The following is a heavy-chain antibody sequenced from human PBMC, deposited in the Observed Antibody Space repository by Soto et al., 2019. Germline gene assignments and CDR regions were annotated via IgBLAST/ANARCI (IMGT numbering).Heavy chain of an antibody. V-gene: IGHV4-34*01. CDR1: GGSFSGYY. CDR3: ARGKSIAARPTYYYYGMDV. J-gene: IGHJ6*02. D-gene: IGHD6-6*01. CDR2: INHSGST. Sequence: SETLSFTCAVYGGSFSGYYWSWIRQPPGKGLEWIGEINHSGSTNYNPSLKSRVTISVDTSKNQFSLKLSSVTAADTAVYYCARGKSIAARPTYYYYGMDVWGQGTTVTV.